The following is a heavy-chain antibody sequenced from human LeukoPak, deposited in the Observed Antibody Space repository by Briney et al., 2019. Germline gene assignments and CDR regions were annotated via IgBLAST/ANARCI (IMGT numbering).Heavy chain of an antibody. Sequence: GGSLRLSCAASGFTFSSYGMHWVRQAPGKGLEWVAVISYDGSNKYYADSVKGRFTISRDNSKNTLYLQMNSLRPEDTAVYYCTKAAVYSNRWTPFDDWGQGTLVTVSS. V-gene: IGHV3-30*18. CDR1: GFTFSSYG. CDR2: ISYDGSNK. J-gene: IGHJ4*02. CDR3: TKAAVYSNRWTPFDD. D-gene: IGHD2/OR15-2a*01.